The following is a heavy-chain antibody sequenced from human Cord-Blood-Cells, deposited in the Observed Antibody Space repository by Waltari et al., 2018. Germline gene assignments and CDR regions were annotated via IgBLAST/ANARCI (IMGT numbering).Heavy chain of an antibody. CDR2: ANPNSGGT. V-gene: IGHV1-2*06. CDR1: GYTSTVYY. D-gene: IGHD4-17*01. J-gene: IGHJ6*02. CDR3: ARVKIYGLYGMDV. Sequence: QVQLVPSGAAVRKPGASVTVSCKASGYTSTVYYKHWVRQAPGQGLEWMGRANPNSGGTNYAPKFQDRVTMTRDTSISTAYMELSRLRSDDTAVYYCARVKIYGLYGMDVWGQGTTVTVSS.